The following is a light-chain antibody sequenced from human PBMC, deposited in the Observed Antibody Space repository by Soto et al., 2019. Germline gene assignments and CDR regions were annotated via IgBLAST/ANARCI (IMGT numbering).Light chain of an antibody. CDR3: SSYTSSSTYD. J-gene: IGLJ1*01. V-gene: IGLV2-14*01. CDR1: SSDVGGYNY. Sequence: QSGLAQTASVSGSPGQAITISCSGTSSDVGGYNYVSWYQQHPGKAPKLMIYDVSNRPSGVSNRFSGSKSGNTASLTISGFLYEDEADYDRSSYTSSSTYDLGTRANVTV. CDR2: DVS.